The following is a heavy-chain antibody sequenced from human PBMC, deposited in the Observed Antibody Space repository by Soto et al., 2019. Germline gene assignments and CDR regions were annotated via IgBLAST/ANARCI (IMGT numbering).Heavy chain of an antibody. J-gene: IGHJ6*02. Sequence: VQLVESGGGLVQPGESLRVSCAASGFTFSNYTMNWVRQAPGRGLEWVAAISSGTTYTYYADSVKGRFTISRDNAKNSLFLQMNSLGAEDTAVYYCATANYDLWSGYTNYFGMDVWGQGTTVTVSS. V-gene: IGHV3-21*01. CDR1: GFTFSNYT. D-gene: IGHD3-3*01. CDR3: ATANYDLWSGYTNYFGMDV. CDR2: ISSGTTYT.